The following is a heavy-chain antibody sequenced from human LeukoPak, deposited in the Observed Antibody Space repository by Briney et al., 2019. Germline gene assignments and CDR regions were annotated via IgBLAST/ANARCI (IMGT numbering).Heavy chain of an antibody. CDR1: GFTFGKYW. J-gene: IGHJ4*02. Sequence: GGSLRLSCVASGFTFGKYWMSWVRQAPGKGLEWVANIKLDGSEKNYVDSVRGRFTISRDNTKNSLYLQMNSLRAEDTAVFYCARDQYDTWSRRGNFDSWGQGTLVIVSS. CDR3: ARDQYDTWSRRGNFDS. V-gene: IGHV3-7*03. D-gene: IGHD3-3*01. CDR2: IKLDGSEK.